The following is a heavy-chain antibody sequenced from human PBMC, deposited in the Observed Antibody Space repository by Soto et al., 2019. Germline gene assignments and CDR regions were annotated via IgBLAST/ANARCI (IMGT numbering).Heavy chain of an antibody. CDR1: WDSVPNNSAA. CDR2: TYYRSKWYN. Sequence: SQNLSLTCAISWDSVPNNSAALNWITQSPSRGLEWLGRTYYRSKWYNEYAVSVKSRITIKPDTSKNQFSLQLNSVTPEDTAVYYCARDWGSSSWYSFDYWGQGTLVTVSS. CDR3: ARDWGSSSWYSFDY. D-gene: IGHD6-13*01. V-gene: IGHV6-1*01. J-gene: IGHJ4*02.